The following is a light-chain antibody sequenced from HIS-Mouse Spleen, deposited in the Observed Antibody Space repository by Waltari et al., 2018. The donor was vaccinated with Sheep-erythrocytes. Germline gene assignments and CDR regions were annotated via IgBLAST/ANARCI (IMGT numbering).Light chain of an antibody. V-gene: IGLV1-47*01. Sequence: QSVLTQPPSASGTPGQRVTISCSGSRSNIGSNYVYWYQQLPGPAPKLLIYRNNQRPSGVPDRFSGSKSGTSASLAISGLRSEDEADYYCAAWDDSLSGNWVFGGGTKLTVL. CDR3: AAWDDSLSGNWV. CDR1: RSNIGSNY. J-gene: IGLJ3*02. CDR2: RNN.